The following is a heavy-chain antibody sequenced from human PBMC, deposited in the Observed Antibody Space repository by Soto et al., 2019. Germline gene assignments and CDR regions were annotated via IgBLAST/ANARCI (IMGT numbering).Heavy chain of an antibody. CDR2: ISAYNGNT. J-gene: IGHJ5*02. V-gene: IGHV1-18*01. Sequence: ASVKVSCKASGYTFTSYGISWVRQAPGQGLEWMGWISAYNGNTNYAQKLQGRVTMTTDTSTSTAYMELRSLRSDDTAVYYCARDLNIVGATTPTPHWFDPWGQGTLVTVSS. D-gene: IGHD1-26*01. CDR3: ARDLNIVGATTPTPHWFDP. CDR1: GYTFTSYG.